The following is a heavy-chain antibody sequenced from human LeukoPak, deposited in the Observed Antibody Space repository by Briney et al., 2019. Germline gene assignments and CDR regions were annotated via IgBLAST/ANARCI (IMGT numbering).Heavy chain of an antibody. J-gene: IGHJ4*02. CDR1: GFTFSTYG. Sequence: GGSLRLSCAASGFTFSTYGMNWVRQAPGKGLEWVAVIWYGGSNTYYADSVKGRFTISRDNSKNTLYLQMNSLRAEDTAVYYCAKDGDSNLHGYYFDYWGPRTLVTVSS. CDR3: AKDGDSNLHGYYFDY. CDR2: IWYGGSNT. D-gene: IGHD4-11*01. V-gene: IGHV3-30*02.